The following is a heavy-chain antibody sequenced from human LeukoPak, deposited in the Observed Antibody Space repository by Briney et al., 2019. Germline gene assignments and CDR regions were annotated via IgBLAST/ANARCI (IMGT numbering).Heavy chain of an antibody. CDR1: GGSISSSSYY. CDR2: IYYSGST. CDR3: AREPNWNDSPFDY. D-gene: IGHD1-1*01. Sequence: KASETLSLTCTVSGGSISSSSYYWGWIRQPPGKGLEWIGSIYYSGSTYYNPSLKSRVTISVDTSKNQFSLKLSSVTAADTAVYYCAREPNWNDSPFDYWGQGTLVTVSS. J-gene: IGHJ4*02. V-gene: IGHV4-39*07.